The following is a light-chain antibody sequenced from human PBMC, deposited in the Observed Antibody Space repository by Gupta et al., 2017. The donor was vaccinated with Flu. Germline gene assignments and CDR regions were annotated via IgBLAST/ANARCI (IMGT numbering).Light chain of an antibody. CDR3: QHEGSEHPLYT. Sequence: LSLYPGERDTLSCRARQSGISRYLDWYKQKPSQAPRRLIYGASSRATGSRDRCSGSGDGTDVNLTIIRRESDDFAVYYCQHEGSEHPLYTFGQGTKMDIK. CDR2: GAS. J-gene: IGKJ2*01. CDR1: QSGISRY. V-gene: IGKV3-20*01.